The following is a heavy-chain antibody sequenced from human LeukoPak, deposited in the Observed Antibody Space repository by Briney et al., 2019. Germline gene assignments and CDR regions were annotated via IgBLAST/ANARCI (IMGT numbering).Heavy chain of an antibody. CDR2: IKQDGSEK. V-gene: IGHV3-7*03. CDR1: GFTFSSYW. J-gene: IGHJ4*02. D-gene: IGHD6-13*01. Sequence: GGSLRLSCAASGFTFSSYWMSWVRQAPGKGLEWEANIKQDGSEKYYVDSVKGRFTISRDNAKNSLYLQMNSLRAEDTAVYFCAKQSAGSAAWYSLHYDFWGQGTLVTVSS. CDR3: AKQSAGSAAWYSLHYDF.